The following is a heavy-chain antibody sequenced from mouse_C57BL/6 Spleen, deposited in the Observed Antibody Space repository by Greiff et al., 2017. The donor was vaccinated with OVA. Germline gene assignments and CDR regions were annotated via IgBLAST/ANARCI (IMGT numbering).Heavy chain of an antibody. J-gene: IGHJ2*01. Sequence: EVHLVESGGDLVKPGGSLKLSCAASGFTFSSYGMSWVRQTPDKRLEWVATISSGGSYTYYPDSVKGRFTISRDNAKNTLYLQMSSLKSEDTAMYYCARHGGDFDYWGQGTTLTVSS. CDR2: ISSGGSYT. V-gene: IGHV5-6*01. CDR1: GFTFSSYG. CDR3: ARHGGDFDY.